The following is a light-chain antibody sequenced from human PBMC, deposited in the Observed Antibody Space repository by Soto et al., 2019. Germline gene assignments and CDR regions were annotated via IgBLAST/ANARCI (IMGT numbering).Light chain of an antibody. CDR2: WAS. Sequence: DIVMTQSPDSLAVSLGEGATINCKSSQRVLSSSNNKNYLAWYQQKAGQPPKLLISWASTRESGVPDRFSGSGSGTDFTLTISSLQAEDVAVYYCQQYYSTPYTFGQGTKLEIK. V-gene: IGKV4-1*01. CDR3: QQYYSTPYT. J-gene: IGKJ2*01. CDR1: QRVLSSSNNKNY.